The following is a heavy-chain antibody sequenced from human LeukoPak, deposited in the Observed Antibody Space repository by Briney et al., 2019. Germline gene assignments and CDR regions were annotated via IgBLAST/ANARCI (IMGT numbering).Heavy chain of an antibody. CDR3: ATVDYGAFDI. Sequence: PGGSLRLSCAASAFTLSTYAMSWVRQAPGKGLEWVSGISAGKGNTYYADSVKGRLIISRDNSKNTLYLQMNSLRAEDTAVYYCATVDYGAFDIWGQGTMVTVSS. V-gene: IGHV3-23*01. CDR1: AFTLSTYA. CDR2: ISAGKGNT. J-gene: IGHJ3*02. D-gene: IGHD4-17*01.